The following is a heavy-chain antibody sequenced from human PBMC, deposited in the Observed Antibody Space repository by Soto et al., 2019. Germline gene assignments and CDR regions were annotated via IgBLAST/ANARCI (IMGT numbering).Heavy chain of an antibody. J-gene: IGHJ6*02. CDR2: IYTSGST. Sequence: QVQLQESGPGLVKPSETLSLTCTVSDGSIRGYYWSWIRQPAGKGLEWIGRIYTSGSTNYNPSLKRRVTMAVDTSKEQFSLKLSSATAADTAVYYCAGTDYSYYYYAMDVWGQGATVTVSS. V-gene: IGHV4-4*07. CDR1: DGSIRGYY. CDR3: AGTDYSYYYYAMDV.